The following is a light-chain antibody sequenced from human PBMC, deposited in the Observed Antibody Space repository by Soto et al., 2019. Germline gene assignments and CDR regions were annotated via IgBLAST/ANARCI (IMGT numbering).Light chain of an antibody. J-gene: IGKJ4*01. CDR1: QSVSSIY. Sequence: DIVLTQSPGTLSFSPGERAALSCRASQSVSSIYLAWYQQKPGQAPRLLIYGASNRATDIPDRFSGSGSGTDFTLTISRLEPKDFAVYYCQQHDNSPLTFGGGTKVDIK. CDR3: QQHDNSPLT. CDR2: GAS. V-gene: IGKV3-20*01.